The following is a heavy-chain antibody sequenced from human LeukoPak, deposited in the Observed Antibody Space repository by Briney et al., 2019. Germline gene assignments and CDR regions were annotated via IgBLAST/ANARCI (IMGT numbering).Heavy chain of an antibody. D-gene: IGHD2-15*01. CDR1: GITFSSYG. J-gene: IGHJ6*03. CDR3: AKNGDRGAYCTGGTCYPYFYYYMDV. Sequence: GGSLRLSCAASGITFSSYGMSWVRQAPGKGLEWVSSISSTGGTTYYADSVKGRFTISRDNSKNTLYLQMNSLRAEDTAIHYCAKNGDRGAYCTGGTCYPYFYYYMDVWGKGTTVTI. V-gene: IGHV3-23*01. CDR2: ISSTGGTT.